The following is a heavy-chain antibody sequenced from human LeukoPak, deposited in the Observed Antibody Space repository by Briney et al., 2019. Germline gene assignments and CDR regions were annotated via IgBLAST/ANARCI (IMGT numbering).Heavy chain of an antibody. D-gene: IGHD3-3*01. CDR1: GGSISSYY. V-gene: IGHV4-4*07. CDR2: IYSTGST. J-gene: IGHJ1*01. CDR3: ARGPRITIFGVVIRRAEYFQH. Sequence: SETLSLTCTVSGGSISSYYWSWIRQPAGKGLEWIGRIYSTGSTNYNPSLKSRVTMSVDTSKNQFSLRLRSVTAADKDVYYCARGPRITIFGVVIRRAEYFQHWGQGTLVTVSS.